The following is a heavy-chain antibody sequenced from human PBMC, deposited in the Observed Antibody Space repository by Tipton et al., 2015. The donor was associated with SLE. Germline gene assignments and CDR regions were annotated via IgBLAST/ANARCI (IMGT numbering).Heavy chain of an antibody. CDR1: GGSISSYY. J-gene: IGHJ5*02. CDR2: IYYSGST. D-gene: IGHD3-10*01. V-gene: IGHV4-59*08. Sequence: LRLSCTVSGGSISSYYWSWIRQPPGKGLEWIGYIYYSGSTNYNPSLKSRVTISVDTSKNQFSLKLSSVTAADTAVYYCARKLGVVDPWGQGTLVTVSS. CDR3: ARKLGVVDP.